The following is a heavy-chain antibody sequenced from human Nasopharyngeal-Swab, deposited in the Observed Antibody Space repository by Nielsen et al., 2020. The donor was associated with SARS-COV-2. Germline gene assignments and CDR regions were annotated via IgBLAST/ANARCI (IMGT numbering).Heavy chain of an antibody. D-gene: IGHD3-22*01. CDR3: ARRRYYDSSGYYHKSAFDI. CDR1: GYSFTSYW. CDR2: IYPGDSDT. J-gene: IGHJ3*02. Sequence: GESLKISCKGSGYSFTSYWIGWVRQMPGKGLEWMGIIYPGDSDTRYSPSFQGQVTISAGKSISTAYLQWSSLKASDTAMYYCARRRYYDSSGYYHKSAFDIWGQGTMVTVSS. V-gene: IGHV5-51*01.